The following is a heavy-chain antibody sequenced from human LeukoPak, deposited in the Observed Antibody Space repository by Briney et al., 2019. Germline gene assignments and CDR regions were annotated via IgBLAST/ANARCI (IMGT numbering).Heavy chain of an antibody. V-gene: IGHV1-69*05. D-gene: IGHD3-10*01. CDR2: IIPIFGTA. CDR1: GGTFSSYA. J-gene: IGHJ5*02. CDR3: ARGKRFDYYGSGSYDPLHWFDP. Sequence: SVKVSCKASGGTFSSYAISWVRQAPGQGLEWMGGIIPIFGTANYAQKFQGRVTITTDESTSTAYMELSSLRSEDTAVYYCARGKRFDYYGSGSYDPLHWFDPWGQGTLVTVSS.